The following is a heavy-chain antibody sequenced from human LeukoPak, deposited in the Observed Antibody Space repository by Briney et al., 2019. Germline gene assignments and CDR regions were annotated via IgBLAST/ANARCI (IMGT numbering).Heavy chain of an antibody. CDR1: GGSFSGYY. V-gene: IGHV4-34*01. J-gene: IGHJ4*02. CDR2: INHSGST. D-gene: IGHD3-22*01. CDR3: ARGLLRIVDSYPPNLLFDY. Sequence: SETLSLTCAVYGGSFSGYYWSWIRRPPGKGLEWIGEINHSGSTNYNPSLKSRVTISVDTSKNQFSLKLSSVTAADTAVYYCARGLLRIVDSYPPNLLFDYWGQGTLVTVSS.